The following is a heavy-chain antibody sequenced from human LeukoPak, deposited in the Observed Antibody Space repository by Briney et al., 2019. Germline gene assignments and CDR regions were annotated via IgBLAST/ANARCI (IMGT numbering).Heavy chain of an antibody. V-gene: IGHV3-30-3*01. CDR1: GFTFSSYA. D-gene: IGHD1-26*01. CDR3: AREQLLTSAFDI. Sequence: GRSLRLSCAASGFTFSSYAMHWVRQAPGKGLEWVAVISYDGSNKYYADSVKGRFTISRDNSKNTLYLQMNSLRAEDTAVYYCAREQLLTSAFDIWGQGTMVTVSS. J-gene: IGHJ3*02. CDR2: ISYDGSNK.